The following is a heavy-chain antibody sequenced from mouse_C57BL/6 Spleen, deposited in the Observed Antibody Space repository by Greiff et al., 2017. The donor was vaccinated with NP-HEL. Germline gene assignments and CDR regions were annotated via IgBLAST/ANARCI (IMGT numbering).Heavy chain of an antibody. D-gene: IGHD1-1*01. Sequence: VQLQQSGPELVKPGASVKISCKASGYSFTGYYMNWVQQSPEKSLEWIGDINPSTGGTTYNQKFKAKATLTVDKSSSTAYMQLKSLTSEDSAVYYCARRDDYGSSSFAYWGQGTLVTVSA. V-gene: IGHV1-42*01. CDR2: INPSTGGT. CDR1: GYSFTGYY. CDR3: ARRDDYGSSSFAY. J-gene: IGHJ3*01.